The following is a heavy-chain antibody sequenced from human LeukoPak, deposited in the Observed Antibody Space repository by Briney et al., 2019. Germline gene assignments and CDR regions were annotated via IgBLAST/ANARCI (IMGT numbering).Heavy chain of an antibody. J-gene: IGHJ5*02. CDR1: GYTFTSYG. CDR2: ISAYNGNT. Sequence: AASVKVSCEASGYTFTSYGISWVRQAPGQGLEWMGWISAYNGNTNYAQKLQGRVTMTTDTSTSTAYMELRSLRSDDTAVYYCARGQCSSTSCYWGNWFDPWGQGTLVTVSS. V-gene: IGHV1-18*01. CDR3: ARGQCSSTSCYWGNWFDP. D-gene: IGHD2-2*01.